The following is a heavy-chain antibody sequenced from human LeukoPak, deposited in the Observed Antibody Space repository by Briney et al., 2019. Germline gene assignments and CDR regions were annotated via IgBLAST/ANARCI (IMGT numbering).Heavy chain of an antibody. Sequence: PSETLSLTCTVSGGSISSSSYYWGWIRQPPGKGLEWIGSIYYSGSTYYNPSLKSRVTISVDTSKNQFSLKLSSVTAADTAVYYCARQHSGYWGQGTLVTVSS. V-gene: IGHV4-39*01. CDR1: GGSISSSSYY. J-gene: IGHJ4*02. D-gene: IGHD3-10*01. CDR2: IYYSGST. CDR3: ARQHSGY.